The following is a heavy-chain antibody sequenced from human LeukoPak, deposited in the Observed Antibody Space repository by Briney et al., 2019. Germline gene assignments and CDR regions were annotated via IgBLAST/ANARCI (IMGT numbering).Heavy chain of an antibody. D-gene: IGHD3-10*01. Sequence: SETLSLTCAVYGWSFSGYYWSWIRQPPGKGLEWIGEINHSGSTNYNPSLKSRVTISVDTSKNQFSLKLSSVTAADTAVYYCARGMNYYGSGSYYNWFDPWGQGTLVTVSS. CDR2: INHSGST. CDR3: ARGMNYYGSGSYYNWFDP. V-gene: IGHV4-34*01. CDR1: GWSFSGYY. J-gene: IGHJ5*02.